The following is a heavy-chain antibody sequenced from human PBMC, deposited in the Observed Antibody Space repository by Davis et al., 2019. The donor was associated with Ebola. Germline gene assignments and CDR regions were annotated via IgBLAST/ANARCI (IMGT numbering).Heavy chain of an antibody. CDR1: GFTFSSYA. CDR2: ISYDGSNK. J-gene: IGHJ4*02. D-gene: IGHD6-13*01. CDR3: ARGPGIAAAGEV. Sequence: GESLKISCAASGFTFSSYAMHWVRQAPGKGLEWVAVISYDGSNKYYADSVKGRFTISRDNSKNTLYLQMNSLRAEDTAVYYCARGPGIAAAGEVWGQGTLVTVSS. V-gene: IGHV3-30-3*01.